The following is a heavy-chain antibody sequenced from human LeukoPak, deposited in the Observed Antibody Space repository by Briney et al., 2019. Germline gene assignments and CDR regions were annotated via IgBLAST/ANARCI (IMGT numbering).Heavy chain of an antibody. V-gene: IGHV3-74*01. CDR2: INSDGSST. D-gene: IGHD3-10*01. Sequence: GGSLRLSCAASGFTFSSYWMHWVRQAPGKGLVWVSRINSDGSSTSYADSVKGRFTISRDNAKNTLYLQMNSLRAEDTAVYYCAKSAYARGELFEYWGQGTLVTVSA. J-gene: IGHJ4*02. CDR1: GFTFSSYW. CDR3: AKSAYARGELFEY.